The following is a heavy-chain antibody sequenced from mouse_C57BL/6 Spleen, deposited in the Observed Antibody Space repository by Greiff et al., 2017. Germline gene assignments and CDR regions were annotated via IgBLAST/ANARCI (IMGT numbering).Heavy chain of an antibody. CDR1: GYAFSSYW. CDR2: ISPGDGDT. J-gene: IGHJ3*01. V-gene: IGHV1-82*01. Sequence: QVQLKQSGPELVKPGASVKISCKASGYAFSSYWLNWVKQRPGKGLAWIGRISPGDGDTNYNGKFKGKATKAADKSSSTAYMQISSLTSEDSAVYFCASLPLFAYWGQGTLVTVSA. CDR3: ASLPLFAY.